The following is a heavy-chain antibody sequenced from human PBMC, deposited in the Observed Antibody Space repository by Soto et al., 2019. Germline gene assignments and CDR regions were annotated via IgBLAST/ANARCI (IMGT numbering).Heavy chain of an antibody. CDR2: ISYSGST. J-gene: IGHJ4*02. Sequence: PSETLSLTCSVSGGSISSRNYYWGWIRQPPGKGLEWIGSISYSGSTYYKPSLKSRVSISVDTSKKQFSLKLSSVTAADTAVYYCARDQHYYDSSGYVHWGQGTLVTVSS. CDR1: GGSISSRNYY. D-gene: IGHD3-22*01. CDR3: ARDQHYYDSSGYVH. V-gene: IGHV4-39*02.